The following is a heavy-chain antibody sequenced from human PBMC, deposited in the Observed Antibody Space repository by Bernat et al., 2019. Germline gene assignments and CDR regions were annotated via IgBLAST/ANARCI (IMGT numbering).Heavy chain of an antibody. CDR2: ISGSGGST. Sequence: EVQLSESGGGLVQPGGSLRLSCAASGFTFSSYAMNWVRQAPGKGLEWFSGISGSGGSTNYADSVKGRFTISRDNSKNTVYLQMNNLRGEDTAVYYCAKDPQIYRGYWFDPWGQGTLVTVSS. CDR3: AKDPQIYRGYWFDP. D-gene: IGHD2-2*02. J-gene: IGHJ5*02. CDR1: GFTFSSYA. V-gene: IGHV3-23*01.